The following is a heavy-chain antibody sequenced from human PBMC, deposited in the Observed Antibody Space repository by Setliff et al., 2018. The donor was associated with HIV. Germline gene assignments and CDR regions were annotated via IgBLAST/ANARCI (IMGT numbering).Heavy chain of an antibody. D-gene: IGHD1-1*01. V-gene: IGHV3-7*01. CDR1: GFTFSNYW. CDR2: IKQDGNEK. J-gene: IGHJ4*02. Sequence: PGGSLRLSCAVSGFTFSNYWMSWVRQAPGKGLEWVASIKQDGNEKYYMDSVKGRFTISRDDLKNSLYLLMNSLRAEDTAVYYCARYLWSNAPRDYWGQGTLVTVSS. CDR3: ARYLWSNAPRDY.